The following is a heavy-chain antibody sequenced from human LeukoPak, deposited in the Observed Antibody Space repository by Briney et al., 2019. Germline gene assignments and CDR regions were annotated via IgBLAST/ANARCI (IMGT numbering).Heavy chain of an antibody. CDR3: AKYDDNSGYYLYPADH. V-gene: IGHV3-30*02. D-gene: IGHD3-22*01. CDR2: IRYGGTDK. CDR1: GFNSGSCG. J-gene: IGHJ4*02. Sequence: GGSLRLSCSASGFNSGSCGMHGIRQAPGKGLEWVAFIRYGGTDKYYAESVKGRFTISRDNSKNTLYLQMNSLRTEDTAVYYCAKYDDNSGYYLYPADHWGQGTLVTVSS.